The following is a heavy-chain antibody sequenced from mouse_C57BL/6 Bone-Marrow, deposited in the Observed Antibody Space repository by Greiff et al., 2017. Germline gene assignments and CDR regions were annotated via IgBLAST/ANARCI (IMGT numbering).Heavy chain of an antibody. J-gene: IGHJ3*01. V-gene: IGHV5-6*02. Sequence: EVTLMESGGDLVKPGGSLKLSCAASGFTFSSYGMSWVRQTPDKRLEWVATISSGGSYTYYPDSVKGRFTISRDNAKNTLYLQMSSLKSEDTAMYYCARRDGYPFAYWGQGTLVTVSA. CDR3: ARRDGYPFAY. CDR1: GFTFSSYG. D-gene: IGHD2-3*01. CDR2: ISSGGSYT.